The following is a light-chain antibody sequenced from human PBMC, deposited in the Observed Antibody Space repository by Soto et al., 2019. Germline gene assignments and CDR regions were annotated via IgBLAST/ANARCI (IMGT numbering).Light chain of an antibody. Sequence: DIQMTQSPSSLSASVEDRVIITCRASQSIINHLNWYQQKPGKAPKLLIFAASSLQSGVPSRFSGSGSGTDFTLTISSLQPEDFATYYCQHADSFPLITFGQGTRLEIK. V-gene: IGKV1-39*01. CDR2: AAS. CDR3: QHADSFPLIT. CDR1: QSIINH. J-gene: IGKJ5*01.